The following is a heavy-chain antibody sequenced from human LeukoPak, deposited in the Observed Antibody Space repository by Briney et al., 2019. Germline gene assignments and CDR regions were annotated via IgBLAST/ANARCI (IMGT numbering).Heavy chain of an antibody. CDR3: ARAPDRIRFDP. Sequence: PSETLSLTCAVYGGSLRADFWSWIRQPPGKGLEWIGDIHPGGSTKYNPSLESRVTISVDTSKNQFSLRLTSVTAAGTAVYYCARAPDRIRFDPWGQGALVTVSS. V-gene: IGHV4-34*01. D-gene: IGHD1-14*01. J-gene: IGHJ5*02. CDR1: GGSLRADF. CDR2: IHPGGST.